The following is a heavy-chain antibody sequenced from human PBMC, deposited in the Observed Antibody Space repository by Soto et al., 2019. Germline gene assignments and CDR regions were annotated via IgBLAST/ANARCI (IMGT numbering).Heavy chain of an antibody. CDR1: GFTFSSYG. CDR3: AKDRGYYDSSGYFSYADY. CDR2: ISYDGSNK. J-gene: IGHJ4*02. D-gene: IGHD3-22*01. Sequence: GGSLRLSCAASGFTFSSYGMHWVRQAPGKGLEWVAVISYDGSNKYYADSVKGRFTISRDNSKNTLYLQMNSLRAEDTAVYYCAKDRGYYDSSGYFSYADYWGQGTLVTVSS. V-gene: IGHV3-30*18.